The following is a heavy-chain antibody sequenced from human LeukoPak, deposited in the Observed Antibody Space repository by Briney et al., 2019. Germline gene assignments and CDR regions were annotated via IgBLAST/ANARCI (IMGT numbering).Heavy chain of an antibody. CDR1: GFSFDDYA. CDR2: ISWNSGSI. D-gene: IGHD2-21*02. V-gene: IGHV3-9*01. Sequence: GGSLRLSCAASGFSFDDYAMHWVRQAPGKGLEWVSGISWNSGSIGYADSVKGRFTISRDNAKNSLYLQMNSLRAEDTALYYCAKDRDSHIVVVTAIDYWGQGTLVTVSS. J-gene: IGHJ4*02. CDR3: AKDRDSHIVVVTAIDY.